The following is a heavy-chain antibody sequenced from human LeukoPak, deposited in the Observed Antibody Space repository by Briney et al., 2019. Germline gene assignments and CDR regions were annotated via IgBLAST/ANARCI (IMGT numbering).Heavy chain of an antibody. J-gene: IGHJ6*03. V-gene: IGHV3-11*01. Sequence: PGGSLRLSCAASGFTFSDYYMSWIRQAPGKGLEWVSYISSSGSTIYYADSVKGRFTISGDNAKNSLYLQMNSLRAEDTAVYYCARTITTYYDILTGYRSYYMDVWGKGTTVTVSS. CDR1: GFTFSDYY. D-gene: IGHD3-9*01. CDR3: ARTITTYYDILTGYRSYYMDV. CDR2: ISSSGSTI.